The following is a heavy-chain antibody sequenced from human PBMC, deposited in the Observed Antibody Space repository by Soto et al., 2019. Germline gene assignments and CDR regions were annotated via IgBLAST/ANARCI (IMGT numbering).Heavy chain of an antibody. J-gene: IGHJ6*02. CDR2: IIPIFGTA. D-gene: IGHD4-4*01. CDR3: ARGLHPPGDIYYYGMDV. CDR1: GGTFSSYA. Sequence: ASVKVSCKASGGTFSSYAISWVRQAPGQGLEWMGGIIPIFGTANYAQKFQGRVTITADESTSTAYMELSSLRSEDTAVYYCARGLHPPGDIYYYGMDVWGQGTTVTVSS. V-gene: IGHV1-69*13.